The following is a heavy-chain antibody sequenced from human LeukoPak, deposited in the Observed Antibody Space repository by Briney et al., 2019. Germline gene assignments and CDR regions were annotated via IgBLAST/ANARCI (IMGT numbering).Heavy chain of an antibody. J-gene: IGHJ4*02. CDR1: GFTFGNAW. D-gene: IGHD3-10*01. CDR2: IKSKTDGGTT. CDR3: TTDLDRITTDY. Sequence: PGGSLRLSCAASGFTFGNAWMSWVRQAPGKGLEWVGRIKSKTDGGTTDYAAPVKGRFTISRDDSKNTLYLQMNSLKTEDTAVYYCTTDLDRITTDYWGQGTLVTVSS. V-gene: IGHV3-15*01.